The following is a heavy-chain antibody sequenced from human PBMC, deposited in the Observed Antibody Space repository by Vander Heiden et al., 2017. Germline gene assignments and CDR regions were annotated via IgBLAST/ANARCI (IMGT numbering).Heavy chain of an antibody. V-gene: IGHV3-33*01. Sequence: QVQLVESGGGVVQPGRSLRLSCAASGFTFSSYGIHWVRQAPGKGLEWVAVIWYDGNNKYYADSVKGRFTISRDNSKNTLYLQMNSLRAEDTAVYYCARDRYTTSSGVVDVWGQGTTVTVSS. D-gene: IGHD1-20*01. CDR2: IWYDGNNK. CDR1: GFTFSSYG. CDR3: ARDRYTTSSGVVDV. J-gene: IGHJ6*02.